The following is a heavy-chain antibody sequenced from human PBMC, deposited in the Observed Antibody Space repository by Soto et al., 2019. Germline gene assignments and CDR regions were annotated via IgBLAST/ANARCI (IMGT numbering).Heavy chain of an antibody. Sequence: EVQLLESGGGLVQPGGSLRLSCAASGFTFSSYAMSWVRQAPGKGLEWVSAISGSGGSTYYADSVKGRFTISRDNSKNTLYLQMNSLRAEDTAVYYCAKGPRSSGWSMTGGGGGYWGQGTLVTVSS. CDR3: AKGPRSSGWSMTGGGGGY. J-gene: IGHJ4*02. D-gene: IGHD6-19*01. CDR2: ISGSGGST. CDR1: GFTFSSYA. V-gene: IGHV3-23*01.